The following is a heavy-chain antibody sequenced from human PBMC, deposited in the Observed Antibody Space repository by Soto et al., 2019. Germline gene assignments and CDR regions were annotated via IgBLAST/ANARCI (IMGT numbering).Heavy chain of an antibody. CDR1: RFAFSRYA. Sequence: QEQLVESGGGVVQPGKSLRLSCAASRFAFSRYAMHWVRQAPGKGLEWLAVISYAGGYENYADSVKGRFTVSRDNSKNTLWLQINSLRPEDTALYNFAKGTTVTPRRDLDLWGQGTLVTGSS. J-gene: IGHJ2*01. CDR2: ISYAGGYE. CDR3: AKGTTVTPRRDLDL. V-gene: IGHV3-30*18. D-gene: IGHD4-17*01.